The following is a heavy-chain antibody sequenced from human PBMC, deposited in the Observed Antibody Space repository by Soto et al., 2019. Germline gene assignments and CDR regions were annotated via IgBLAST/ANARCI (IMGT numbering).Heavy chain of an antibody. CDR2: IDWDDDK. J-gene: IGHJ4*02. D-gene: IGHD4-17*01. Sequence: SGPTLVNPTQTLTLTCTFSGFSLSTSGMCVSWIRQPPGKALEWLARIDWDDDKYYSTSLKTRLTISKDTSKNQVVLTMTNMDPVDTATYYCARVRGERGDFDYWGQGTLVTVSS. CDR1: GFSLSTSGMC. CDR3: ARVRGERGDFDY. V-gene: IGHV2-70*11.